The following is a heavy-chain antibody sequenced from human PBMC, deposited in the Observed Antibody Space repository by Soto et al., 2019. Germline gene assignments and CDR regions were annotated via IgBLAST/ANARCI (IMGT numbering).Heavy chain of an antibody. J-gene: IGHJ4*02. Sequence: QVQLVESGGGVVQPGRSLRLSCAASGFTFSSYGMHWVRQAPGKGLEWVAVISYDGSNKYYADSVKGRFTISRDNSKNKLYLQMNGLRAEDTAVYYCAKETYYYGSGTLYYFDYWGQGTLVTVSS. CDR1: GFTFSSYG. V-gene: IGHV3-30*18. D-gene: IGHD3-10*01. CDR3: AKETYYYGSGTLYYFDY. CDR2: ISYDGSNK.